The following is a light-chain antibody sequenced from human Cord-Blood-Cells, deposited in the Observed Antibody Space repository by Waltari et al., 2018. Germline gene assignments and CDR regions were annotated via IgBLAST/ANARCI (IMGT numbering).Light chain of an antibody. Sequence: QSALTPPASVSGSPGQSITISCTGTSSYVGGYNYVSWYQQHPGKAPELRIYDVSNRPAGVSNRLSGSKSGNTASLTISGLQAEDEADYYCSSYTSSSTWVFGGGTKLTVL. CDR3: SSYTSSSTWV. CDR1: SSYVGGYNY. J-gene: IGLJ3*02. V-gene: IGLV2-14*01. CDR2: DVS.